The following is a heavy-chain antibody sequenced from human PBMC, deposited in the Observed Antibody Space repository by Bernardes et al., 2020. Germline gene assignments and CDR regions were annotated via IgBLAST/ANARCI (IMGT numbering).Heavy chain of an antibody. J-gene: IGHJ4*02. CDR2: IYHTGNT. Sequence: SETLSLTCNVSGGSISSSRFYWARIRQPPGRGLEWIGTIYHTGNTLYNSSLEHRVTISLDTSANQISLKLSSVTAAATSLYYCARQAEAVSLGYWGQGILVTVSS. CDR3: ARQAEAVSLGY. V-gene: IGHV4-39*01. D-gene: IGHD7-27*01. CDR1: GGSISSSRFY.